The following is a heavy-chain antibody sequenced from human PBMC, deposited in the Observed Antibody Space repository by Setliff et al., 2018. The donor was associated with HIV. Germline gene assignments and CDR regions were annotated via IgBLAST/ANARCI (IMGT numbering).Heavy chain of an antibody. CDR3: ARVVVSSGSLGFDY. D-gene: IGHD3-22*01. V-gene: IGHV1-69*10. CDR2: IIPILGIS. Sequence: GASVKVSCKASGGTLSSYAISWVRQAPGQGLEWMGGIIPILGISNYAQKSQGRVTITADKSTSTAYMELSSLRSEDTAVYYCARVVVSSGSLGFDYWGQGTLVTVSS. J-gene: IGHJ4*02. CDR1: GGTLSSYA.